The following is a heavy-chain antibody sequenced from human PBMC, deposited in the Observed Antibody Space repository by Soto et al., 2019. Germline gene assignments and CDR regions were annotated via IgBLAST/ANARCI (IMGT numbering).Heavy chain of an antibody. CDR2: IIPIFDTA. D-gene: IGHD3-22*01. CDR1: GGTFSSYA. CDR3: ATPTWYYGSTAFYLHHFDY. V-gene: IGHV1-69*01. J-gene: IGHJ4*02. Sequence: QVQLVQSGAEVKKPGSSVKVSCKASGGTFSSYAISWVRQAPGQGLEWMGGIIPIFDTANYAQKFQGRVTITADESTATAYMELSSLGSDDTAMYYCATPTWYYGSTAFYLHHFDYWGQGTLVTVSS.